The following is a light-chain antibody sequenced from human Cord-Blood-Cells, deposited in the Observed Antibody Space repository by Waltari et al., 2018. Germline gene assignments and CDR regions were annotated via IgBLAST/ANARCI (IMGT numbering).Light chain of an antibody. CDR2: KAS. Sequence: DIQMTQSPSTLSASVGDRVTITCRASQSISSWLAWYLQKPGKAPKLLIYKASSLESRVPSRCSGSGSGTEFTLTSSSLQPDDFATYYCQQYNSYWTFGQGTKVEIK. J-gene: IGKJ1*01. V-gene: IGKV1-5*03. CDR3: QQYNSYWT. CDR1: QSISSW.